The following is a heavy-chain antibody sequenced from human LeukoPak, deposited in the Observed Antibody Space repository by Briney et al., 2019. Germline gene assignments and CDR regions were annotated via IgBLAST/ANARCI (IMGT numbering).Heavy chain of an antibody. D-gene: IGHD3-22*01. Sequence: GGSLRLSCAASGFTFSDYYMSWIRQAPGKGLEWVSYISSSGSTIYYADSVKGRFTISRDNAKNSLYLQMNSLRAEDTAVYYCAREAMIVVVPFFDYWGQGTLVTVSS. V-gene: IGHV3-11*04. CDR3: AREAMIVVVPFFDY. J-gene: IGHJ4*02. CDR2: ISSSGSTI. CDR1: GFTFSDYY.